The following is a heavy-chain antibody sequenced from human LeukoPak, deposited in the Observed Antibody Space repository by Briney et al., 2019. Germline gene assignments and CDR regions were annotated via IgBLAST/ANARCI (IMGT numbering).Heavy chain of an antibody. J-gene: IGHJ3*02. CDR3: ATDYGDYEGGSAFDI. CDR1: GGSINNYY. CDR2: IYSSGTI. V-gene: IGHV4-4*07. Sequence: SETLSLTCTVSGGSINNYYWSWIRQPAGKGLEWIGRIYSSGTITYNPSLKSRVTISVDTSKNQFSLKLSSVTAADTAVYYCATDYGDYEGGSAFDIWGQGTMVTVSS. D-gene: IGHD4-17*01.